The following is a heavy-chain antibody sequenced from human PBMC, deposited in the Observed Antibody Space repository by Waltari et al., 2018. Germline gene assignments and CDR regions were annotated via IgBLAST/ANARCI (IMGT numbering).Heavy chain of an antibody. J-gene: IGHJ4*02. Sequence: EVQWVESGGGLVQPGGSVSLSCEASGCPFSRDWMHWVRQTPGKGLVWVSRISSDGNTTTYADSVKCRFTISRDNAKNTLYLQMNSLRAEDTALYYCARVEYTYGPYCFDSWGQGTPVTVSS. CDR1: GCPFSRDW. D-gene: IGHD5-18*01. CDR3: ARVEYTYGPYCFDS. CDR2: ISSDGNTT. V-gene: IGHV3-74*01.